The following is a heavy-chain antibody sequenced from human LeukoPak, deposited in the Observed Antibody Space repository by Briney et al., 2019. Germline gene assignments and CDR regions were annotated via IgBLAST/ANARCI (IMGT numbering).Heavy chain of an antibody. CDR2: IKQDGSEK. D-gene: IGHD5-12*01. V-gene: IGHV3-7*01. J-gene: IGHJ4*02. CDR1: GFTFNNLW. CDR3: ARVTTYSGYVDY. Sequence: GGSLRLSCAASGFTFNNLWMSWVRQAPGNGLEWVANIKQDGSEKYYVDSVKGRFTISRDNAKNSLYLQMNSLRAEDTAVYYCARVTTYSGYVDYWGQGTLVTVSS.